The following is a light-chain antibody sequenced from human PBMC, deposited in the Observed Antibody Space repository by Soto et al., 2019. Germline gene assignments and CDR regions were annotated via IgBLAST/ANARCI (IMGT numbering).Light chain of an antibody. CDR1: SSDVGGYKY. V-gene: IGLV2-14*01. CDR3: SSYTSSDTLV. Sequence: QSALTQPASVSGSLGQSITISCTGTSSDVGGYKYVSWYQQHPGKAPKLMIYEVSNRTSGVSNRFSGSKSGDTSSLTISGLQAEDEAYYYCSSYTSSDTLVFGGGTKLTVL. CDR2: EVS. J-gene: IGLJ2*01.